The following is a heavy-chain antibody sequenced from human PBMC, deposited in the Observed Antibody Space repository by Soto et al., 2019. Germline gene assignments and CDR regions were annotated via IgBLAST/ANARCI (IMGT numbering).Heavy chain of an antibody. CDR2: SNHSGST. V-gene: IGHV4-34*01. CDR3: ARGPPRYDFWSGYPAGGVDY. Sequence: PSETLSLTCAVYGGSFRGYYWSWIRQPPGKGLEWIGESNHSGSTNYNPSLKSRVTISVDTSKNQFSLKPSSVIAADTAVYYCARGPPRYDFWSGYPAGGVDYWGQGTLVTVSS. D-gene: IGHD3-3*01. J-gene: IGHJ4*02. CDR1: GGSFRGYY.